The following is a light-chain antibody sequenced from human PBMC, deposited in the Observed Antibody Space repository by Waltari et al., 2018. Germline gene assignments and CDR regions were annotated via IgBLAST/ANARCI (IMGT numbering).Light chain of an antibody. CDR3: SSYTSSNIVI. J-gene: IGLJ2*01. CDR2: DVI. Sequence: QSALAQPASVSGSPGQSITISCTGTSSDVGGYNYVSWYQQHPGKAPKLMIYDVINRPSGVSIRFSGSKSGNTASLTISGLQAEDEADYYCSSYTSSNIVIFGGGTKLTVL. V-gene: IGLV2-14*03. CDR1: SSDVGGYNY.